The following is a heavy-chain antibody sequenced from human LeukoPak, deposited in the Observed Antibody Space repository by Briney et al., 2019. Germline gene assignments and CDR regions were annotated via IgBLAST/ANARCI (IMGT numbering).Heavy chain of an antibody. Sequence: LRLSCAASGFTFSSYGMHWVRQPPGKGLEWIGEINHSGSTNYNPSLKSRVTISVDTSKNQFSLKLSSVTAADTAVYYCARIPGYSSSWYRKHYYYYMDVWGKGTTVTVSS. CDR2: INHSGST. V-gene: IGHV4-34*01. CDR1: GFTFSSYG. J-gene: IGHJ6*03. CDR3: ARIPGYSSSWYRKHYYYYMDV. D-gene: IGHD6-13*01.